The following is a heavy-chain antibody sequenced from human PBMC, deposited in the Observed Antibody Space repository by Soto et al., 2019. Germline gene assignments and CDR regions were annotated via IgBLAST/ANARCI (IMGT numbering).Heavy chain of an antibody. J-gene: IGHJ5*02. V-gene: IGHV3-11*06. CDR2: ISPGSRYP. CDR1: GFTFGDSY. Sequence: KSRGSLRLSCAGSGFTFGDSYMSWIRQAPGKGLEWLSYISPGSRYPAYADSVKGRFTIPRDNAKRSLYLQMMSLTAEDTAIYYCVRGGGGGLFDPWGQGTMVTVSS. D-gene: IGHD2-15*01. CDR3: VRGGGGGLFDP.